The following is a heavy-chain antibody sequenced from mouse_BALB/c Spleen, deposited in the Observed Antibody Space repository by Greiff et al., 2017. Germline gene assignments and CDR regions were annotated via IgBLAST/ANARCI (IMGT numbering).Heavy chain of an antibody. V-gene: IGHV5-6*02. D-gene: IGHD2-4*01. CDR3: ARQMNYDYDGFDY. Sequence: DVKLQESGGDLVKPGGSLKLSCAASGFTFSSYGMSWVRQTPDKRLEWVATISSGGSYTYYPDSVKGRFTISRDNAKNTLYLQMSSLKSEDTAMYYCARQMNYDYDGFDYWGQGTTLTVSS. CDR2: ISSGGSYT. CDR1: GFTFSSYG. J-gene: IGHJ2*01.